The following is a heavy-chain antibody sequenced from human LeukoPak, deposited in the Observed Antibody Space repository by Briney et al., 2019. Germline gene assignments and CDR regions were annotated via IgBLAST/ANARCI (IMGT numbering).Heavy chain of an antibody. J-gene: IGHJ4*02. CDR2: ISAYNGNT. D-gene: IGHD3-10*01. CDR1: GYTFTSYG. CDR3: ARVGAARPFDY. V-gene: IGHV1-18*01. Sequence: ASVKVSCKASGYTFTSYGISWVRQAPGQGLEWMGWISAYNGNTNYAQKLQGRVTMTRDTSTSTVYMELSSLRSEDTAVYYCARVGAARPFDYWGQGTLVTVSS.